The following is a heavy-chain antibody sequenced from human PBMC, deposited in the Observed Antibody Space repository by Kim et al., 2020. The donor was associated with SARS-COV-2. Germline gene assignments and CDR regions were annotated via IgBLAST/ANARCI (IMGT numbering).Heavy chain of an antibody. CDR1: GGTFSSYA. CDR2: IIPIFGTA. Sequence: SVKVSCKASGGTFSSYAISWVRQAPGQGLEWMGGIIPIFGTANYAQKFQGRVTITADESTSTAYMELSSLRSEDTAVYYCARDLGRGYSYGLGGYYYYYGMDVWGQGTTVTVSS. V-gene: IGHV1-69*13. D-gene: IGHD5-18*01. J-gene: IGHJ6*02. CDR3: ARDLGRGYSYGLGGYYYYYGMDV.